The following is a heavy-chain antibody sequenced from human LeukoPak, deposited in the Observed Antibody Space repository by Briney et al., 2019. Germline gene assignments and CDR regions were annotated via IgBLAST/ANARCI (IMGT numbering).Heavy chain of an antibody. V-gene: IGHV4-4*02. J-gene: IGHJ5*02. CDR1: GDSISSTNW. CDR3: ARVVVGAMNRLDP. CDR2: IYHSGNT. D-gene: IGHD1-26*01. Sequence: PSGTLSLTCTVSGDSISSTNWWSWVRQPPEKGLECMGEIYHSGNTNYNPPLKSRVSISVDKSKNQFSLNLSSVTAADTAVYYCARVVVGAMNRLDPWGQGTLVTVSS.